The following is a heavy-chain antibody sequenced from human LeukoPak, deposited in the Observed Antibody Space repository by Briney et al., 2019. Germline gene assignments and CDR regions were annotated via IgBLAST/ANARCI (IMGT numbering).Heavy chain of an antibody. D-gene: IGHD6-19*01. J-gene: IGHJ4*02. V-gene: IGHV3-7*01. CDR2: IKGDGSDK. CDR1: GFTFDDYA. CDR3: ARIGGSVDIGWFFDY. Sequence: GGSLRLSCAASGFTFDDYAMHWVRQAPGKGLEWVANIKGDGSDKLFLDSLRGRFTISRDNAKNSLYLQMNNLRAEDTAVYYCARIGGSVDIGWFFDYWGQGTLVTVSS.